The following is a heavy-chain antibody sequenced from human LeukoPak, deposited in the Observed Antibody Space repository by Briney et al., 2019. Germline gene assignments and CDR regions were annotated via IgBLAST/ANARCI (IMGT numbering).Heavy chain of an antibody. D-gene: IGHD6-19*01. J-gene: IGHJ5*02. Sequence: GRSLRLSCAASGFTLSTYGVHWVRQAPGKGLEWVAMISHDGNSKQYADFAKGRFTISRDNSKNTLYLQMNSLTTEHTAVYHCAKDLYGSDWYNSFDPWGQGALVTVSS. CDR1: GFTLSTYG. CDR2: ISHDGNSK. CDR3: AKDLYGSDWYNSFDP. V-gene: IGHV3-30*18.